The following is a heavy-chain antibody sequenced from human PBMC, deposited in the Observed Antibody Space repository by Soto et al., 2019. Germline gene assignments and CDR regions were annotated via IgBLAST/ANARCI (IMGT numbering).Heavy chain of an antibody. CDR2: VNRSGVTA. J-gene: IGHJ4*02. CDR3: ARRYCSGGSCFCDY. D-gene: IGHD2-15*01. Sequence: QVQLVQSGAEVKKPGASVKVSCKASGYTFTSHSIHWVRQAPGQGLEWMGIVNRSGVTANYAQKFQGRVTMTRDTSTNTVYMELRSLRSEDTAVYYCARRYCSGGSCFCDYWGQGTLVSVSS. V-gene: IGHV1-46*01. CDR1: GYTFTSHS.